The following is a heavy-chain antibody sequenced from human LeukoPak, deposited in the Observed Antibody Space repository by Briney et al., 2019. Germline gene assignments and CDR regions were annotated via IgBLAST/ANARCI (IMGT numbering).Heavy chain of an antibody. CDR2: ISSSSSYI. CDR1: GFTLSSYS. V-gene: IGHV3-21*01. Sequence: GGSLRLSCAASGFTLSSYSMNWVRQAPGKGLEWVSSISSSSSYIYYADSVKGRFTISRDNAKNSLYLQMNSLRAEDTAVYYCARSLLAAGILHAFDIWGQGTMVTVSS. J-gene: IGHJ3*02. CDR3: ARSLLAAGILHAFDI. D-gene: IGHD6-25*01.